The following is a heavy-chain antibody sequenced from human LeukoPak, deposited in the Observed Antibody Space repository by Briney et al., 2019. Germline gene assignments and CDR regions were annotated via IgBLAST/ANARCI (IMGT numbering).Heavy chain of an antibody. Sequence: ASVNVSCKASGYTFTNYGISWVRQAPGQGLEWMGWISAYNGNTNYAQKFQGRVTMTTDTSTGTAYMELKSLRSDDTAVYYCARDLPDLTYYYDSGGLDYWGQGALVTVSS. CDR2: ISAYNGNT. CDR1: GYTFTNYG. V-gene: IGHV1-18*01. J-gene: IGHJ4*02. D-gene: IGHD3-22*01. CDR3: ARDLPDLTYYYDSGGLDY.